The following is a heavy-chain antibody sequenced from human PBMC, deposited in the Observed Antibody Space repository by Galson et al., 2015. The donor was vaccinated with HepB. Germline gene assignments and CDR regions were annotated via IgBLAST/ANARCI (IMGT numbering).Heavy chain of an antibody. CDR1: GGSFSDYY. Sequence: SETLSLTCAVYGGSFSDYYWSWIRQPPGKGLEWIGEINHSGSTNYNPSLKSRVTISVDTSKNQFSLKLSSVTAADTSVYYCASRRGDMSWGQGTLVTVSS. J-gene: IGHJ4*02. CDR2: INHSGST. CDR3: ASRRGDMS. D-gene: IGHD2-15*01. V-gene: IGHV4-34*01.